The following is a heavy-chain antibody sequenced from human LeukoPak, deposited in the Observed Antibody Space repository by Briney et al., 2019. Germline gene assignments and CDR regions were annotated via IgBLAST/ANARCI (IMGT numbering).Heavy chain of an antibody. CDR2: IYYSGST. V-gene: IGHV4-39*07. J-gene: IGHJ4*02. CDR1: GGSISSSSYY. D-gene: IGHD6-19*01. CDR3: ARDRGYTEYSSGWDDY. Sequence: SETLSLTCTVSGGSISSSSYYWGWIRQPPGKGLEWIGSIYYSGSTYYNPSLKSRVTISVDTSKNQFSLKLSSVTAADTAVYYCARDRGYTEYSSGWDDYWGQGTLVTVSS.